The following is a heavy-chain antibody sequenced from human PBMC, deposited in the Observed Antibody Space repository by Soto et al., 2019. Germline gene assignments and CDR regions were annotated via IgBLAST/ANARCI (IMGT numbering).Heavy chain of an antibody. CDR3: ARHNYGSGSTYFDY. CDR2: IYYSGST. V-gene: IGHV4-59*08. Sequence: QVQLQESGPGLVKPSETLSLTCTVSGGSISSYYWSWIRQPPGKGLEWIGYIYYSGSTNYNPSRKSRVTISVDTSKNQFSRKLNSMTAADTAVYYCARHNYGSGSTYFDYWGQGTLVTVSS. D-gene: IGHD3-10*01. CDR1: GGSISSYY. J-gene: IGHJ4*02.